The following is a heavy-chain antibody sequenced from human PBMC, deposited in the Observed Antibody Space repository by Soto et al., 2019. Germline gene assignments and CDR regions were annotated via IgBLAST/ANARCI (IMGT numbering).Heavy chain of an antibody. V-gene: IGHV4-34*01. CDR1: GGSFSGYY. Sequence: SETLSLTCAVYGGSFSGYYWSWIRQPPGKGLEWIGYIYYSGNTNYNPSLKSRVTISVDTSKNQFSLKLNSVTAADTAVYYCARAGYSSSKGLDYWGQGTLVTVSS. D-gene: IGHD6-6*01. CDR2: IYYSGNT. CDR3: ARAGYSSSKGLDY. J-gene: IGHJ4*02.